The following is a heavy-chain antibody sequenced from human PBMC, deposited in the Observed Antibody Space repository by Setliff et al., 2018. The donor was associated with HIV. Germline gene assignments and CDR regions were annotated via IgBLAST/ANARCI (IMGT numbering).Heavy chain of an antibody. J-gene: IGHJ4*02. Sequence: SETLSLTCTVSGGSISNYYWSWIRQPPGKGLEWIGYIYYSGSTNYNPSLKSRVTISIDTSKNQFSLKLNSVTAADTAVYHCARGDTYYHDRSGWHIEPYTFEYWGQGTLVTVSS. V-gene: IGHV4-59*08. CDR2: IYYSGST. D-gene: IGHD3-22*01. CDR1: GGSISNYY. CDR3: ARGDTYYHDRSGWHIEPYTFEY.